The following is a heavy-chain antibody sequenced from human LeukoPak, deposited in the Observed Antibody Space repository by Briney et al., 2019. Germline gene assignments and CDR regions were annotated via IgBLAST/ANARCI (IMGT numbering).Heavy chain of an antibody. D-gene: IGHD5-24*01. CDR1: GGSFSGYY. Sequence: SATLSLTCAVYGGSFSGYYWSWIRQPPGKGLEWIGEINHSGSTNYNPSLKSRVTISVDTSKNQFSLKLSSVTAANTAVYYCARSRDGYTTFDAFDIWGQGTMVTVSS. V-gene: IGHV4-34*01. CDR2: INHSGST. J-gene: IGHJ3*02. CDR3: ARSRDGYTTFDAFDI.